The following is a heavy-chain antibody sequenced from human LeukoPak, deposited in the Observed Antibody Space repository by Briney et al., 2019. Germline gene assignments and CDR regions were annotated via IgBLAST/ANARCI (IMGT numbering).Heavy chain of an antibody. CDR1: GFTFSSYS. Sequence: GGSLRLSCAASGFTFSSYSMNWVRQAPGKGLEWVSSISSSSSYIYYADSVKGRFTISRDNAKNSLYLQMNSLRAEDTAVYYCAREMIEVPAAMNWDAFDIWGQGTMVTVSS. D-gene: IGHD2-2*01. V-gene: IGHV3-21*01. CDR2: ISSSSSYI. J-gene: IGHJ3*02. CDR3: AREMIEVPAAMNWDAFDI.